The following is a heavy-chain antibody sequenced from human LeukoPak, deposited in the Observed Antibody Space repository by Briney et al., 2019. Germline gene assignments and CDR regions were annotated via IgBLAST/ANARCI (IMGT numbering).Heavy chain of an antibody. Sequence: ASVKVSCKASGGTFSSYAISWVRQAPGQGLEWMGRIIPILGIANYAQKFQGRVTITADKSTSTAYMELSSLRSEDTAVYYCARSTYTVRGVIIDYYYGMDVWGQGTTVTVSS. CDR2: IIPILGIA. D-gene: IGHD3-10*01. V-gene: IGHV1-69*04. CDR3: ARSTYTVRGVIIDYYYGMDV. J-gene: IGHJ6*02. CDR1: GGTFSSYA.